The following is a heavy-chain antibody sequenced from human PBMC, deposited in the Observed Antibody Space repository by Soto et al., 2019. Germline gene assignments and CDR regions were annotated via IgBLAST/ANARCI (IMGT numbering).Heavy chain of an antibody. CDR1: GYSFTSYW. V-gene: IGHV5-51*01. Sequence: GESLKISCKGSGYSFTSYWIGWVRQMPGKGLEWMGIIYPGDSDTRYSPSFQGQVTISADKSISTAYLQWSSLKASDTAMYYCARREDSSGYYESFDYWGQGTLVTVSS. J-gene: IGHJ4*02. D-gene: IGHD3-22*01. CDR2: IYPGDSDT. CDR3: ARREDSSGYYESFDY.